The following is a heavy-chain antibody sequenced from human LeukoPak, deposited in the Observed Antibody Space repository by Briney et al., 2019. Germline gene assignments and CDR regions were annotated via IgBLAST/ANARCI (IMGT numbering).Heavy chain of an antibody. D-gene: IGHD5-18*01. V-gene: IGHV1-46*01. J-gene: IGHJ4*02. Sequence: GASVKVSCKASGYTFTNYTINWVRQAPGQGLEWMGIINPSGGSTSYAQKFQGRVTMTRDTSTSTVYMELSSLRSEDTAVYYCARGGYSYVDYWGQGTLVTVSS. CDR3: ARGGYSYVDY. CDR1: GYTFTNYT. CDR2: INPSGGST.